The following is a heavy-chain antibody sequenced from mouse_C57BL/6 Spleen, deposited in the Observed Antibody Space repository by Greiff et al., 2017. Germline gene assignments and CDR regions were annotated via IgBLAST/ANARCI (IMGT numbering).Heavy chain of an antibody. V-gene: IGHV1-76*01. D-gene: IGHD1-1*01. CDR1: GYTFTDYY. Sequence: QVQLQQSGAELVRPGASVKLSCKASGYTFTDYYINWVKQRPGQGLEWIARIYPGSGNTYYNEKFKGKATLTAEKSSSTAYMQLSSLTSEDSAVYFCARSPGSSYFDYWGQGTTLTVSS. J-gene: IGHJ2*01. CDR3: ARSPGSSYFDY. CDR2: IYPGSGNT.